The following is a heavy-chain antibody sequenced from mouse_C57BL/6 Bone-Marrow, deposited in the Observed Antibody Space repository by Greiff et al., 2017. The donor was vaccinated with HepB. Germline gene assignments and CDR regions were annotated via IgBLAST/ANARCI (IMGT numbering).Heavy chain of an antibody. CDR3: ARHYYRDFDV. J-gene: IGHJ1*03. Sequence: DVMLVESGGGLVQPGGSLKLSCAASGFTFSDYGMAWVRQAPRKGPEWVAFISNLAYSIYYADTVTGRFTISRENAKNTLYMEMSSLRSEDTAMYYCARHYYRDFDVWGTGTTVTVSS. CDR2: ISNLAYSI. V-gene: IGHV5-15*01. CDR1: GFTFSDYG.